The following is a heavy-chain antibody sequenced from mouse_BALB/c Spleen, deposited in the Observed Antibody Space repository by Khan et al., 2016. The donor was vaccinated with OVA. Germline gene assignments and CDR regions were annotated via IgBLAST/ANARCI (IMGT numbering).Heavy chain of an antibody. CDR1: GFTFSSYS. J-gene: IGHJ3*01. Sequence: EVQLQESGGDLVKPGGSLKLSCAASGFTFSSYSMSWVRQTPDKRLEWVTTISSVGDYTYYPDSVKGRFTISRDNAKNTLYLQMSSLRSEETAMYYGASHLTGACVYWGQGTLVTVSA. V-gene: IGHV5-6*01. CDR3: ASHLTGACVY. D-gene: IGHD4-1*01. CDR2: ISSVGDYT.